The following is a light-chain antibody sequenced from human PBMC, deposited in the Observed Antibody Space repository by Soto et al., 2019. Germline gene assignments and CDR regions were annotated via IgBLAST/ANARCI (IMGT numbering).Light chain of an antibody. CDR2: GAS. V-gene: IGKV3-15*01. J-gene: IGKJ2*01. CDR1: QSVASN. Sequence: EIVMTQSPATLSVSPGERATLSCRPSQSVASNLAGYRHKPGQAPRLLIYGASTRATGIPARFSGSGSGTECNLTISSLQSVDFADDYCQQYDNWPLSFGQGTKLEIK. CDR3: QQYDNWPLS.